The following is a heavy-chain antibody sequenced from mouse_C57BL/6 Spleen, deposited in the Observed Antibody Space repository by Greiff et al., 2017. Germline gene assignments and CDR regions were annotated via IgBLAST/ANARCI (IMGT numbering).Heavy chain of an antibody. CDR1: GYTFTSYW. CDR2: IHPHSGST. CDR3: AYGNYHAWFAY. Sequence: QVQLQQPGAELVKPGASVKLSCKASGYTFTSYWMHWVKQRPGQGLEWIGMIHPHSGSTNYNEKFKSKATLTVDKSSSTAYMQLSSLTSEDSAVYYCAYGNYHAWFAYWGQGTLVTVSA. J-gene: IGHJ3*01. D-gene: IGHD2-1*01. V-gene: IGHV1-64*01.